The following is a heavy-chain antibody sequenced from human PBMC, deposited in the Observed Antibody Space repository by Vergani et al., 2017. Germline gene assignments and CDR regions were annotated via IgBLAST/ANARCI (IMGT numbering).Heavy chain of an antibody. CDR3: ARDSCSGGSCYSFYYYYGMDV. D-gene: IGHD2-15*01. V-gene: IGHV4-34*01. CDR1: GGSFSGYY. Sequence: QVQLQQWGAGLLKPSETLSLTCAVYGGSFSGYYWGWIRQPPGKGLERIGSIYYSGSTYYNPSLKSRVTISVDTSKNQFSLKLSSVTAADTAVYYCARDSCSGGSCYSFYYYYGMDVWGQGTTVTVSS. J-gene: IGHJ6*02. CDR2: IYYSGST.